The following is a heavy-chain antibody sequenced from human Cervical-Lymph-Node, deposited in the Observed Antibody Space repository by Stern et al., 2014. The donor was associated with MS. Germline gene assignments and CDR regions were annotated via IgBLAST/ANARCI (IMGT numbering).Heavy chain of an antibody. J-gene: IGHJ5*02. CDR2: IDWDDDT. Sequence: QVTLRESGPALVKPTQTLTLTCTLSGISLNTSGLCVTWIRQPPGKALEXLALIDWDDDTYYNTSLETRLTISKVTSKNQVVLTVTDMDPVDTGTYYCVGSRDPYCSGNNCIVGHWFDPWGQGTMVTVSS. CDR3: VGSRDPYCSGNNCIVGHWFDP. V-gene: IGHV2-70*01. CDR1: GISLNTSGLC. D-gene: IGHD6-19*01.